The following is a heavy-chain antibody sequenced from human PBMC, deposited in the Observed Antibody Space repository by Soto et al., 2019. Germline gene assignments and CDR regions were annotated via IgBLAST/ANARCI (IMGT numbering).Heavy chain of an antibody. Sequence: SETLSLTCTVSGASINSGGYYWSWIRQLPGKGLEWIGYIYFSGSTYYNPSLESRVTISRDTSQNQFSLQLSSVTAADTAVYYCASGKAWEVLLAYWGQGTPVTVSS. CDR3: ASGKAWEVLLAY. CDR2: IYFSGST. D-gene: IGHD1-26*01. J-gene: IGHJ4*02. V-gene: IGHV4-31*03. CDR1: GASINSGGYY.